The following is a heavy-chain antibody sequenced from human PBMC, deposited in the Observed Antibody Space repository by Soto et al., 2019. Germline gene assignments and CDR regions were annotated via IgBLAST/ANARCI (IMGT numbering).Heavy chain of an antibody. CDR2: IYYSGST. CDR1: GGSISSYY. D-gene: IGHD6-13*01. J-gene: IGHJ6*03. CDR3: ARVHSSSWYSVYYYYYMDV. Sequence: SETLSLTCTVSGGSISSYYWSWIRQPPGKGLEWIGYIYYSGSTNYSPSLKSRVTISVDTSKNQFSLKLSSVTAADTAVYYCARVHSSSWYSVYYYYYMDVWGKGTTVTVSS. V-gene: IGHV4-59*01.